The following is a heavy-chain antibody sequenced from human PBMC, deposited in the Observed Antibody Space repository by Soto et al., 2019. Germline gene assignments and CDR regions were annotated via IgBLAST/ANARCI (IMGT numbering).Heavy chain of an antibody. D-gene: IGHD3-16*01. CDR2: IYSGDST. CDR3: ARDRSRYYFDY. J-gene: IGHJ4*02. CDR1: GFTVSSNY. V-gene: IGHV3-66*01. Sequence: EVQLVESGGGLVQPGGSLRLSCAASGFTVSSNYMSWVRQAPGKGLEWVSVIYSGDSTYYADSVKGRFTISRDNSKNTLYLQMNSLRAEDTAVYYCARDRSRYYFDYWGQGTLVTVSS.